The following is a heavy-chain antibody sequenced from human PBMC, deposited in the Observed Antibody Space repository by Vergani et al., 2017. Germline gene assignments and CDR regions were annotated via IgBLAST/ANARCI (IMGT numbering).Heavy chain of an antibody. CDR2: IYYSGST. D-gene: IGHD3-10*01. V-gene: IGHV4-39*01. CDR1: GGSISSSSYY. CDR3: ARMVRGVIGPEDYFDY. J-gene: IGHJ4*02. Sequence: QLQLQESGPGLVKPSETLSLTCTVSGGSISSSSYYWGWLRQPPGKGLEWIGSIYYSGSTYYNPSLKSRVTISVDTSKNQFSLKLSSVTAADTAVYYCARMVRGVIGPEDYFDYWGQGTLVTVSS.